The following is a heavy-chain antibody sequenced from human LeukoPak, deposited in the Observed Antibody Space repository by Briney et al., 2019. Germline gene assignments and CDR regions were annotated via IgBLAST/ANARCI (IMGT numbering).Heavy chain of an antibody. CDR3: AGAYYYGSGKGFMDV. D-gene: IGHD3-10*01. J-gene: IGHJ6*02. CDR2: IIPILGIA. CDR1: GGTFSSYA. Sequence: ASVKVSCKASGGTFSSYAISWVRQAPGQGLEWMGRIIPILGIATYAQKLQGRATITADKSTSTDYMELSSLRSEDTAVYYCAGAYYYGSGKGFMDVWGQGTTVTVSS. V-gene: IGHV1-69*04.